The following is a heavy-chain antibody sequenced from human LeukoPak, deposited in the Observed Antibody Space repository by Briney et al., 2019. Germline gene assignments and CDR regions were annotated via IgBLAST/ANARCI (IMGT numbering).Heavy chain of an antibody. D-gene: IGHD3-22*01. CDR2: ISYDGSNK. CDR1: GFTFRNYW. J-gene: IGHJ5*02. CDR3: ARDQSSGYYLNWFDP. V-gene: IGHV3-30-3*01. Sequence: PGGSLRLSCAASGFTFRNYWMSWVRQAPGKGLEWVAVISYDGSNKYYADSVKGRFTISRDNSKNTLYLQMNSLRAEDTAVYYCARDQSSGYYLNWFDPWGQGTLVTVSS.